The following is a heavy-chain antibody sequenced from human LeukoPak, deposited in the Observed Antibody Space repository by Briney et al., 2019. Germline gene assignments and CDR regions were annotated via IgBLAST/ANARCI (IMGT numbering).Heavy chain of an antibody. Sequence: GGSLRLSCAASEFTLSSYNMKWVRQAPGKGLEWVSSISYRSSDIEYADSAKGRFTISRDNAKQLLYLQMSSLRAEDTAVYYCARVYSSSWYSGYLYMDVWGKGTTVTVSS. J-gene: IGHJ6*03. V-gene: IGHV3-21*01. CDR3: ARVYSSSWYSGYLYMDV. CDR2: ISYRSSDI. CDR1: EFTLSSYN. D-gene: IGHD6-13*01.